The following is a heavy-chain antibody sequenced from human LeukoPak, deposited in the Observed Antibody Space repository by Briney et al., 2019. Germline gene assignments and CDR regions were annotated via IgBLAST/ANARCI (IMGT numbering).Heavy chain of an antibody. Sequence: SVKVSCKASGGTFSSYAISWVRQAPGQGLEWMGGIIPIFGTANYAQKFQGRVTITADESTSTAYMELSSLRSEDTAVYYCARDYYPASNSTHLFDYWGQGTLVTVSS. CDR1: GGTFSSYA. V-gene: IGHV1-69*13. CDR2: IIPIFGTA. CDR3: ARDYYPASNSTHLFDY. D-gene: IGHD6-13*01. J-gene: IGHJ4*02.